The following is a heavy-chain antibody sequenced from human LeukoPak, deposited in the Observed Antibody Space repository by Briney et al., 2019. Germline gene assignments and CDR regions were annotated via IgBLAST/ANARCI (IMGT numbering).Heavy chain of an antibody. CDR2: ISYDGSNK. Sequence: GRSLRLSCAASGFTFSSYAMHWVRQAPGKGLEWVAVISYDGSNKYYADSVKGRFTISRDNSRNTLYLQMKSLRLEDTAVYFCAKAGGIYYPDHFDPWGQGTLVTVSS. J-gene: IGHJ5*02. CDR1: GFTFSSYA. D-gene: IGHD1-26*01. V-gene: IGHV3-30*04. CDR3: AKAGGIYYPDHFDP.